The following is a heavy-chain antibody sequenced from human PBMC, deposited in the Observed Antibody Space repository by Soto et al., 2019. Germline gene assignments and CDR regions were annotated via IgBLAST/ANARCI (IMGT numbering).Heavy chain of an antibody. CDR1: GFTFSSYG. V-gene: IGHV3-30*18. J-gene: IGHJ6*02. CDR2: ISYDGSNK. D-gene: IGHD3-3*01. Sequence: QVQLVESGGGVVQPGRSLRLSCAASGFTFSSYGMHWVRQAPGKGLEWVAVISYDGSNKYYADSVMGRFTISRDNSKNTLYLQMNSLRAEDTAVYYCAKERDFWSGGMDVWGQGTTVTVSS. CDR3: AKERDFWSGGMDV.